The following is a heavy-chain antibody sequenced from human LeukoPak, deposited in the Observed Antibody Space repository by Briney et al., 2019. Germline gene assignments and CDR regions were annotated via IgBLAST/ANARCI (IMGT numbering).Heavy chain of an antibody. J-gene: IGHJ4*02. CDR1: GFTFDDYS. D-gene: IGHD1-26*01. V-gene: IGHV3-9*01. CDR2: ISWNSGSI. CDR3: AKDMGATPYYFDY. Sequence: GGSLRLSCAASGFTFDDYSMHWVRQAPGKGLEWVSGISWNSGSICYAYSVKGRFTISRDNAKNSLYLQMNSLRAEDTALYYCAKDMGATPYYFDYWGQGTLVTVYS.